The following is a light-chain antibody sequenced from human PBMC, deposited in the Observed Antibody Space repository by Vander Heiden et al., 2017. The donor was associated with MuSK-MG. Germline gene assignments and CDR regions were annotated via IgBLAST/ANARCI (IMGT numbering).Light chain of an antibody. Sequence: QSALTQPRSVSGSLRQSVTISCPWTSSDIGGYSYVTWYQQHAGQAPKLIISEVTKRPSGVPDRFSGSKSGNTASLTSAGLQSDDEGDYYCAAYAGSYTFVVFGGGTKLTVL. V-gene: IGLV2-11*01. CDR3: AAYAGSYTFVV. J-gene: IGLJ2*01. CDR2: EVT. CDR1: SSDIGGYSY.